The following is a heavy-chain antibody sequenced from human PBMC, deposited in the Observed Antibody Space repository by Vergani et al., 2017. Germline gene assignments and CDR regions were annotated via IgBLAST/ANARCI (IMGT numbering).Heavy chain of an antibody. CDR1: GYTFTGYY. CDR3: ARAGYNYYGSGSSPYYFDY. Sequence: QVQLVQSGAELKKPGASVKVSCKATGYTFTGYYMHWVRQAPGQGLEWMGWINPNSGGTNYAQKFQGRVTMTRDTSISTAYLQWSSLKASDTAMYYCARAGYNYYGSGSSPYYFDYWGQGTLVTVSS. D-gene: IGHD3-10*01. V-gene: IGHV1-2*02. J-gene: IGHJ4*02. CDR2: INPNSGGT.